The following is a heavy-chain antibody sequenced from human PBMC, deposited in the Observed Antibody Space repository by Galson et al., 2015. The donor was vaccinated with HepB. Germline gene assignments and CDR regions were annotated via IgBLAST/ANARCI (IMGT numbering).Heavy chain of an antibody. CDR2: ISVYNPNT. CDR1: GYPFTSYG. D-gene: IGHD1-26*01. CDR3: ARDSGSYLFDI. V-gene: IGHV1-18*01. Sequence: SVKVSCKASGYPFTSYGISWVRQAPGQGLEWMGWISVYNPNTSYARKLQGRVTMTTDTSTSTAYIELRSLRSDDTAMYYCARDSGSYLFDIWGQGTMVIVSS. J-gene: IGHJ3*02.